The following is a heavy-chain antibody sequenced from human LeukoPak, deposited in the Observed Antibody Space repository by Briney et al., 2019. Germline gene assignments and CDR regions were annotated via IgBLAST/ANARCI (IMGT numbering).Heavy chain of an antibody. Sequence: SETLSLTCAVYGGSFSGYYWSWIRQPPGKGLEWIGEINHSGSTNYNPSLKSRVTISVDTSKNQFSPKLSSVTAADTAVYYCARSGRITLIVVARPFDYWGPGTLVIVPS. CDR3: ARSGRITLIVVARPFDY. V-gene: IGHV4-34*01. CDR2: INHSGST. D-gene: IGHD3-22*01. J-gene: IGHJ4*02. CDR1: GGSFSGYY.